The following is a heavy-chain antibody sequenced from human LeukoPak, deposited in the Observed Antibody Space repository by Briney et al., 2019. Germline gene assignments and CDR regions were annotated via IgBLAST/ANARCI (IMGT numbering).Heavy chain of an antibody. Sequence: ASVKVSCKASGYTFTGYYIHWVRQAPGQGLEWMGWINPNSGGTNYAQKFQGRVTMTRDASISTAYMDLSRLRSDDTAVYYCARGSIVGATFDYFDYWGQGTLVTVSS. CDR2: INPNSGGT. CDR3: ARGSIVGATFDYFDY. V-gene: IGHV1-2*02. CDR1: GYTFTGYY. D-gene: IGHD1-26*01. J-gene: IGHJ4*02.